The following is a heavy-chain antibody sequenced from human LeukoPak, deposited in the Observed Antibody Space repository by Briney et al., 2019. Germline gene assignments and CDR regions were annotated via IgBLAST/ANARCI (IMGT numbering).Heavy chain of an antibody. J-gene: IGHJ6*03. CDR3: ARDLGIVATITRYYYYYDMDV. D-gene: IGHD5-12*01. CDR2: IYTSGST. Sequence: PSETLSLTCTVSGGSISSYYWSWIRQPAGKGLEWIGRIYTSGSTNYNPSLKSRVTMSVDTSKNQFSLKLSSVTAADTAVYYCARDLGIVATITRYYYYYDMDVWGKGTTVTVSS. CDR1: GGSISSYY. V-gene: IGHV4-4*07.